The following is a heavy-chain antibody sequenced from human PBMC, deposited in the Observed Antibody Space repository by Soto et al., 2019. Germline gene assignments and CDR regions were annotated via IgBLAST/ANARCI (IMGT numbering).Heavy chain of an antibody. Sequence: EVQLVESGGGLVKPGGSLRLSCAASGFTFSSYSMNWVRQAPGKGLEWVSSISSSSSYIYYADSVKGRFTISRDNAKNSLYLQMNSLRAEDTAVYYCERGRWQQLDPGEGDAFDIWCQGTMVTVSS. D-gene: IGHD6-13*01. J-gene: IGHJ3*02. CDR3: ERGRWQQLDPGEGDAFDI. V-gene: IGHV3-21*01. CDR1: GFTFSSYS. CDR2: ISSSSSYI.